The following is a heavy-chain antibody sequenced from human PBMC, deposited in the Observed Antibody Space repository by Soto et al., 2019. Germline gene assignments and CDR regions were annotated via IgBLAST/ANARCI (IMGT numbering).Heavy chain of an antibody. CDR2: IYSGGST. D-gene: IGHD2-15*01. Sequence: LRLSCAASGFTFSSNYMSWVRQAPGKGLEWVSVIYSGGSTYYADSVKGRFTISRDNSKNTLYLQMNSLRAEDTAVYYCAREYCSGGSCYDNWGQGTLVTAPQ. V-gene: IGHV3-53*01. CDR3: AREYCSGGSCYDN. CDR1: GFTFSSNY. J-gene: IGHJ4*02.